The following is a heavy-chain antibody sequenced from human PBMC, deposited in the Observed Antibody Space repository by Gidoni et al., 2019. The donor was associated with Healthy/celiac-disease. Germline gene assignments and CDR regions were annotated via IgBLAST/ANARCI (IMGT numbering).Heavy chain of an antibody. Sequence: QVQLVQSGAEVKKPGSSVKVSCKASGGTFSSYAISWVRQAPGQGLEWMGRIIPILGIANYAQKFQGRVTITADKSTSTAYMELSSLRSEDTAVYYCARDAHRDLVVVPAAPGRPKGVGMDVWGQGTTVTVSS. V-gene: IGHV1-69*04. D-gene: IGHD2-2*01. CDR1: GGTFSSYA. J-gene: IGHJ6*02. CDR3: ARDAHRDLVVVPAAPGRPKGVGMDV. CDR2: IIPILGIA.